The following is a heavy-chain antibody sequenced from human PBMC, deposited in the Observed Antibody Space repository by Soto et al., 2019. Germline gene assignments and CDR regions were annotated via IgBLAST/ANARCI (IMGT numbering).Heavy chain of an antibody. CDR1: GGSVTSDEDY. J-gene: IGHJ4*02. CDR3: ATESGYTYGYFDH. V-gene: IGHV4-30-4*01. CDR2: ISNSGST. Sequence: SETLSLTCTVSGGSVTSDEDYWTWIRQSPGKGLEWIGYISNSGSTGYNPSLKTRLSMSVDRSKNQFTLRLTSVTAADTAVYFCATESGYTYGYFDHWGQGTQVTVSS. D-gene: IGHD5-18*01.